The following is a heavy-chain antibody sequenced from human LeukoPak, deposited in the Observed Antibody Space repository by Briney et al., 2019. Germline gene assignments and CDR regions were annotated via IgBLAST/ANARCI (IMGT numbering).Heavy chain of an antibody. CDR3: ARQEYYYDSSGSYFDY. V-gene: IGHV4-38-2*01. CDR2: IYHSGST. CDR1: GYSISSGYY. Sequence: SETLSPTCAASGYSISSGYYWGWIRQPPGKGLEWIGSIYHSGSTYYNPSLKSRVTISLDTSKNQFSLKLSSVTAADTAVYYCARQEYYYDSSGSYFDYWGQGTLVTVSS. D-gene: IGHD3-22*01. J-gene: IGHJ4*02.